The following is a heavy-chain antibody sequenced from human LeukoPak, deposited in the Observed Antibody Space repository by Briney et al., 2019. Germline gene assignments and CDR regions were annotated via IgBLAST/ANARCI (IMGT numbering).Heavy chain of an antibody. CDR2: ISSSSSHI. D-gene: IGHD2-21*02. V-gene: IGHV3-21*01. CDR3: ARGYCGGDCYGD. Sequence: SISSSSSHIYYADSVKGRFTISRDNTKSSLYLQMNSLRAEDMAVYYCARGYCGGDCYGDWGQGTLVTVSS. J-gene: IGHJ1*01.